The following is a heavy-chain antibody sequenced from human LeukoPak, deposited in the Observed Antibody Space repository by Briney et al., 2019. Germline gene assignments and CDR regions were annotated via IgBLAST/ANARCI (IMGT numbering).Heavy chain of an antibody. CDR1: GGSFSGYY. CDR2: INHSGST. CDR3: ARGLRYYYGSGSVVPSFDY. D-gene: IGHD3-10*01. J-gene: IGHJ4*02. V-gene: IGHV4-34*01. Sequence: PSETLSLTCAVYGGSFSGYYWSWIRQPPGKGLEWIGEINHSGSTNYNPSLKSRVTISVDTSKNQFSLKLSSVTAADTAVYYCARGLRYYYGSGSVVPSFDYWGQGTLVTVSS.